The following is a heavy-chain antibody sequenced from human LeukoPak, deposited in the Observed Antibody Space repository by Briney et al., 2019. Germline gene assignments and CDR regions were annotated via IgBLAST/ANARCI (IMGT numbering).Heavy chain of an antibody. CDR1: RFMFSSYS. V-gene: IGHV3-48*04. CDR2: ISSGSSSI. Sequence: GGSLSLSCAASRFMFSSYSMNWIRQAPGKGLEWLSYISSGSSSIYYADSVKGRFIISRDNAKNSVYLQMSSLRAEDTAVYYCVREASSSGDLDYWGQGTLVTVSS. D-gene: IGHD6-13*01. J-gene: IGHJ4*02. CDR3: VREASSSGDLDY.